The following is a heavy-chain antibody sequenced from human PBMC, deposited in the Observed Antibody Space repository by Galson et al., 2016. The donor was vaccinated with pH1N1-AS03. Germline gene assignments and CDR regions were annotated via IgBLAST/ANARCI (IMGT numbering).Heavy chain of an antibody. CDR2: VNWGETR. J-gene: IGHJ3*02. CDR3: ALPNSGGNAFEI. CDR1: GVSVTSSGVG. D-gene: IGHD2/OR15-2a*01. V-gene: IGHV2-5*02. Sequence: PALVKPTQTLTLTCSVSGVSVTSSGVGVGWFRQPPGKALEWLALVNWGETRRYSPSLKNRLTITKDSSKNQVVLTVTSVDPMDIATYFCALPNSGGNAFEIWGPGTMVTVSS.